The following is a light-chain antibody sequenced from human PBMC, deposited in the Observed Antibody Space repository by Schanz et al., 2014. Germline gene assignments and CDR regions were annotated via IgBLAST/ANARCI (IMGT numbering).Light chain of an antibody. Sequence: QSALTQPASVSGSPGQSITISCTGTSSDVGGYNSVSWYQQHPGKAPKLMIYDVSNRPSGVSNRFSGSKSGNTASLTISGLQAEDEADYYCCSYTSSSTLVVFGGGTKLTV. V-gene: IGLV2-14*01. CDR1: SSDVGGYNS. J-gene: IGLJ3*02. CDR2: DVS. CDR3: CSYTSSSTLVV.